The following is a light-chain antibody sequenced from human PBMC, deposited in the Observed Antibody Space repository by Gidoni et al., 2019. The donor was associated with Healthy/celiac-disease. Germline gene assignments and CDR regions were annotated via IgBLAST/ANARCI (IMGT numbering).Light chain of an antibody. V-gene: IGLV1-47*01. CDR2: RNN. J-gene: IGLJ3*02. CDR3: AAWDDSLSGPV. Sequence: QSLLTQPPSASGTPGQRVTLACSGSSSNIGSNYVYWYQQLPGTAPKLLIYRNNQPPSGVPDRFSGSKSGTSASLAISGLRSEDEADYYCAAWDDSLSGPVFGGGTKLTVL. CDR1: SSNIGSNY.